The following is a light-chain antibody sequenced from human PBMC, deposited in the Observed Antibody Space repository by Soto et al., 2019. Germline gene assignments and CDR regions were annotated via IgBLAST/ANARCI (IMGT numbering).Light chain of an antibody. V-gene: IGKV1-33*01. CDR2: DAS. CDR1: QDISKY. CDR3: QQYDSRLYTLI. Sequence: DIQMTQSPSSLSASVGDRVTITCLASQDISKYLNWYQQKSGKPPKLLINDASNLEPGVPSRFSGSGSGTVFALTISSLKPEDIATYYCQQYDSRLYTLIFGGGTTVEIK. J-gene: IGKJ4*01.